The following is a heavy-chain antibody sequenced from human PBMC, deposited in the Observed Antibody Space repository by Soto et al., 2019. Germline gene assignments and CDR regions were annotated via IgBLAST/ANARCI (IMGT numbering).Heavy chain of an antibody. J-gene: IGHJ6*02. Sequence: QVQLQESGPGLVKPSQTLSLTCTVSGGSISSGGYYWSWIRQHPGKGLEWIGYIYYSGSTYYNPSLKSRVTISVDTSKNQFSLKLSSVTAADTAVYYCARDRSQQLETRYYDGMDVWGQGTTVTVSS. V-gene: IGHV4-31*03. CDR3: ARDRSQQLETRYYDGMDV. CDR2: IYYSGST. CDR1: GGSISSGGYY. D-gene: IGHD6-13*01.